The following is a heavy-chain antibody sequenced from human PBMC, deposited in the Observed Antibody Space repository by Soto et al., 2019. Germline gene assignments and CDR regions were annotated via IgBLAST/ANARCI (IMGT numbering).Heavy chain of an antibody. CDR1: GYTFTSYG. CDR2: ISAYNGNT. D-gene: IGHD2-21*02. CDR3: ALGDGSYYYYGMDV. V-gene: IGHV1-18*01. J-gene: IGHJ6*02. Sequence: ASVKVSCKASGYTFTSYGISWVRQAPGQGLEWMGWISAYNGNTNYAQKLQGRVTMTTDTSTSTAYMELRSLRSDDTAVYYCALGDGSYYYYGMDVWGQGTTVTVSS.